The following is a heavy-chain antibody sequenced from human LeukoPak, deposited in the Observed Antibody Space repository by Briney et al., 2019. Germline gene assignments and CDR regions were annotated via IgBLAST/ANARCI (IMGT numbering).Heavy chain of an antibody. CDR1: GGSISSFY. D-gene: IGHD2-15*01. J-gene: IGHJ3*02. Sequence: SETLSLTCTVSGGSISSFYWSWIRQPPGKGLEWIGYIYNSESTNYNPSLKSGVTISVDTSKDQFPLMLTSVTASDTAMYYCARHCSGGTCPLSFDAFDTWGQGTMVTVSS. CDR3: ARHCSGGTCPLSFDAFDT. V-gene: IGHV4-59*08. CDR2: IYNSEST.